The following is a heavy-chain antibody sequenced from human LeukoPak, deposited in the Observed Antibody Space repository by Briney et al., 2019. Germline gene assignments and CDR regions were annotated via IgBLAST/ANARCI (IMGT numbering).Heavy chain of an antibody. CDR3: ARGAAAAPDYYFDY. J-gene: IGHJ4*02. Sequence: SVKVSCKASGGTFSSYAISWVRQAPGQGLEWMGRIIPILGIANYAQKFQGRVTITADKSTSTAYMELSSLRSEDTAVYYCARGAAAAPDYYFDYWGQGTLVTVSS. D-gene: IGHD6-13*01. CDR2: IIPILGIA. CDR1: GGTFSSYA. V-gene: IGHV1-69*04.